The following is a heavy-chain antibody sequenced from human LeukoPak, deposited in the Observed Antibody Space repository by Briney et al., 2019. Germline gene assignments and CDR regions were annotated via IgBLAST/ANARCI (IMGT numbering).Heavy chain of an antibody. V-gene: IGHV3-30-3*01. CDR2: ISYDGTNK. CDR3: TKVTSTGSCYQSDY. CDR1: GFTFSNYA. D-gene: IGHD2-15*01. Sequence: PGGSLRLSCAASGFTFSNYAMHWVRHAPGKGLEWVAVISYDGTNKYYADSVKGRFTISRDNSKNTMYLQMNSLRAEDTAMYYCTKVTSTGSCYQSDYWGQGTLVTVSS. J-gene: IGHJ4*02.